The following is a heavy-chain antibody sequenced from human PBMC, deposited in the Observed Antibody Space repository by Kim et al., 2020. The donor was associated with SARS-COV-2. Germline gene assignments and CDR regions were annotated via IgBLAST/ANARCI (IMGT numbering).Heavy chain of an antibody. CDR1: GFMFTDYW. V-gene: IGHV3-7*03. CDR3: VRDVPYYCDKKSDFGLDV. D-gene: IGHD3-22*01. Sequence: GGSLRLSCAASGFMFTDYWMSWVRQAPGKGLEWVAIIKRDGSEKHYADSVRGRFTISRDNIERSAFLQMNSLRVEDTAVSYCVRDVPYYCDKKSDFGLDV. CDR2: IKRDGSEK. J-gene: IGHJ6*01.